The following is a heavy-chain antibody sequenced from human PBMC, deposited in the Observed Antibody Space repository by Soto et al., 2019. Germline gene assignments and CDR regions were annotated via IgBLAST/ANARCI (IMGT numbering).Heavy chain of an antibody. CDR2: ISSSGTYT. Sequence: QVQLVESGGGLVKPGGSLRLSCAASGFPFSDYYMTWIRQAPGKGPDWVSYISSSGTYTHFADSVKGRFTISRDNAKNSVYLQMNSLRTEDTAVYYCVRDISPNSFGSGSYTVWGQGILVTVSS. CDR3: VRDISPNSFGSGSYTV. D-gene: IGHD3-10*01. J-gene: IGHJ4*02. V-gene: IGHV3-11*06. CDR1: GFPFSDYY.